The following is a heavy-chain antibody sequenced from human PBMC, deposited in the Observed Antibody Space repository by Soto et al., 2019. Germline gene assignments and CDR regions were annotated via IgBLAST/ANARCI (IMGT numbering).Heavy chain of an antibody. Sequence: GGSLRLSCAASGFTFDDYTMHWVRQAPGKGLEWVSLISWDGGSTYYADSVKGRFTISRDNSKNSLYLQMNSLRTEDTALYYCAKVDAPAGGPGPPKYYGMDVWGQGTTVTVSS. V-gene: IGHV3-43*01. J-gene: IGHJ6*02. CDR1: GFTFDDYT. D-gene: IGHD6-13*01. CDR3: AKVDAPAGGPGPPKYYGMDV. CDR2: ISWDGGST.